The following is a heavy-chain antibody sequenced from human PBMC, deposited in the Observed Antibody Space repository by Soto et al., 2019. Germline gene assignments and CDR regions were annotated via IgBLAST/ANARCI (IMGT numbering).Heavy chain of an antibody. V-gene: IGHV1-2*04. CDR3: ARDYYDSSGNAFDI. D-gene: IGHD3-22*01. J-gene: IGHJ3*02. CDR2: INPNSGGT. Sequence: GASVKVSCKASGYTFTTYGISWVRQAPGQGLEWMGWINPNSGGTNYAQKFQGWVTMTRDTSISTAYMELSRLRSDDTAVYYCARDYYDSSGNAFDIWGQGTMVTVSS. CDR1: GYTFTTYG.